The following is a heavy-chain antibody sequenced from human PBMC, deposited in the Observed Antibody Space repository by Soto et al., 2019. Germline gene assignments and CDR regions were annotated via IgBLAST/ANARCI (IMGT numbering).Heavy chain of an antibody. J-gene: IGHJ6*02. CDR3: ARVYYDFLTCYYWGPPPDYYYGMDV. CDR2: IYYSGST. D-gene: IGHD3-9*01. Sequence: PSETLSLTCTVSGGSVSSGSYYWSWIRQPPGKGLEWIGYIYYSGSTNYNPSLKSRVTISVDTSKNQFSRKLSSVPAADTAVYYCARVYYDFLTCYYWGPPPDYYYGMDVWGQGTTVTVSS. CDR1: GGSVSSGSYY. V-gene: IGHV4-61*01.